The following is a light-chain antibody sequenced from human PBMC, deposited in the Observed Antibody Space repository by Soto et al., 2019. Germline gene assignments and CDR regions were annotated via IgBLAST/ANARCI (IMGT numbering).Light chain of an antibody. V-gene: IGKV3-15*01. CDR1: QGVSSY. CDR2: GAS. J-gene: IGKJ5*01. Sequence: EIVMTQSPATLSLSPGERVTLSYRASQGVSSYLAWYQQKPGQAPRLLIYGASTRATGIPARFSGSGSGTEFTLTISSLQSEDFAVYYCQQYNNWPSITFGQGTRLE. CDR3: QQYNNWPSIT.